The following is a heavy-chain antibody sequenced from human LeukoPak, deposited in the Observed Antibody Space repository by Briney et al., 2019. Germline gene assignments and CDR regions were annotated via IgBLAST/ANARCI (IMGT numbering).Heavy chain of an antibody. V-gene: IGHV4-38-2*02. Sequence: SETLSLTCTVSGYSISSGYYWGWIRQPPGKGLEWIGNIYHSGSTHYNPSLKSRVTISVDTSKNQFSLKLSSVTAADTTVYYCARHGRVRGVMIPRNWFDPWGQGTLVTVSS. CDR3: ARHGRVRGVMIPRNWFDP. CDR2: IYHSGST. CDR1: GYSISSGYY. J-gene: IGHJ5*02. D-gene: IGHD3-10*01.